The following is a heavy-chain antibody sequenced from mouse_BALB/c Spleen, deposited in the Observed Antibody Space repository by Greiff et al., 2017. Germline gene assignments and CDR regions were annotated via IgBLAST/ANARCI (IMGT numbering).Heavy chain of an antibody. J-gene: IGHJ2*01. D-gene: IGHD2-14*01. Sequence: QVQLKESGAELVMPGASVKMSCKASGYTFTDYWMHWVKQRPGQGLEWIGAIDTSDSYTSYNQKFKGKATLTVDESSSTAYMQLSSLTSEDSAVYYCASLWYDREGGYWGQGTTLTVSS. CDR3: ASLWYDREGGY. CDR2: IDTSDSYT. V-gene: IGHV1-69*01. CDR1: GYTFTDYW.